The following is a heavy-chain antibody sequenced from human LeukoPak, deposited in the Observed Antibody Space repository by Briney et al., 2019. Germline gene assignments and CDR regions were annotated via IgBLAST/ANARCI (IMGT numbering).Heavy chain of an antibody. CDR2: IYSGGST. V-gene: IGHV3-53*01. CDR1: GFTVSSNY. D-gene: IGHD5-24*01. Sequence: PGGSLRLSCAASGFTVSSNYMSWVRQAPGKGVEWVSVIYSGGSTYYADSVKGRFTISRDNSKNTLYLQMNSLRAEDTAVYCCARSEMATILGFDYWGQGTLVTVSS. J-gene: IGHJ4*02. CDR3: ARSEMATILGFDY.